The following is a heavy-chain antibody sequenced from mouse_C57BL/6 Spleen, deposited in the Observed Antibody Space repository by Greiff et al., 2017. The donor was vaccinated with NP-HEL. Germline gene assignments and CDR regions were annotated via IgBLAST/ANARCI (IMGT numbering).Heavy chain of an antibody. V-gene: IGHV5-4*03. CDR2: ISDGGSYT. CDR3: ARAYYSNYGYFDV. D-gene: IGHD2-5*01. CDR1: GFTFSCYA. Sequence: DVNLVESGGGLVKPGGSLKLSCAASGFTFSCYAMSWFRKTPEKRLEWVATISDGGSYTYYPDNVKGRFTISRDNAKNNLYLQMSHLKSEDTAMYYCARAYYSNYGYFDVWGTGTTVTVSS. J-gene: IGHJ1*03.